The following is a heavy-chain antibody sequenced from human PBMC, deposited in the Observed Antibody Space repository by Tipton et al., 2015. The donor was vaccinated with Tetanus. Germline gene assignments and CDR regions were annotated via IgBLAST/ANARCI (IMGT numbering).Heavy chain of an antibody. J-gene: IGHJ6*02. CDR1: GGTFSSYA. V-gene: IGHV1-69*01. CDR2: IIPIFGTA. D-gene: IGHD3-22*01. CDR3: ARGNTYYYDSSGYPDLRHGYYYGMDV. Sequence: QLVQSGAEVKKPGSSVKVSCKASGGTFSSYAISWVRQAPGQGLEWMGGIIPIFGTANYAQKFQGRVTITADESTSPAYMELSSLRSEDTAVYYCARGNTYYYDSSGYPDLRHGYYYGMDVWGQGTTVTVSS.